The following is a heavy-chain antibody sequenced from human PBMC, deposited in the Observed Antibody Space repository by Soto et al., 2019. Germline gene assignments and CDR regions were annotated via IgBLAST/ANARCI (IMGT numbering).Heavy chain of an antibody. Sequence: PVGSLSLSCAASGFTFSSYWMSWVRQAPGKGLEWVANIKQDGGEKYNVDSVKGRFTISRDNAKNSLYLQMNSLRAEDTAVYYCARDYSGSYYYYGMDVWGQGTTVTVSS. J-gene: IGHJ6*02. CDR2: IKQDGGEK. D-gene: IGHD1-26*01. CDR3: ARDYSGSYYYYGMDV. CDR1: GFTFSSYW. V-gene: IGHV3-7*01.